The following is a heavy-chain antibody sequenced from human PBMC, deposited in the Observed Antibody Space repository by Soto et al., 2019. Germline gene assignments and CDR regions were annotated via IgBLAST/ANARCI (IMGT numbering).Heavy chain of an antibody. CDR1: GGSFSGYY. V-gene: IGHV4-34*01. CDR3: ARWPGSGSYSPRYYYSCIDV. J-gene: IGHJ6*02. D-gene: IGHD3-10*01. CDR2: INHSGST. Sequence: SETLSLTCAVYGGSFSGYYWSWIRQPPGKGLEWIGEINHSGSTNYNPSLKSRVTISVDTSKNQFSLKLSSVTAADTAVYYCARWPGSGSYSPRYYYSCIDVWGQGTTVTVSS.